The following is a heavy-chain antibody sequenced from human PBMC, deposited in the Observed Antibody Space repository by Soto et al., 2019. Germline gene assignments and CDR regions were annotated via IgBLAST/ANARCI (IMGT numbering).Heavy chain of an antibody. CDR2: IKSRADGGTT. CDR3: TTASQRPPTYA. Sequence: PGGSLRLSCAASGFTFTKAWMTWVRQTPGKGLEWVGRIKSRADGGTTDYAASVKDRFIITRDDSNDTLYLHMNRLKTDDTAVYYCTTASQRPPTYAWGQGALVTVSS. V-gene: IGHV3-15*01. CDR1: GFTFTKAW. J-gene: IGHJ5*02. D-gene: IGHD6-25*01.